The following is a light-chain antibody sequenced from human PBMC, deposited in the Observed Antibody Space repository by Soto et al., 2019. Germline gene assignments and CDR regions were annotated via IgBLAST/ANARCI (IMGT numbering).Light chain of an antibody. CDR1: QSVSNN. V-gene: IGKV3-15*01. CDR3: QQNNNWPPWT. Sequence: ILMTQSPATLSVSPGERATLSCRASQSVSNNLAWYQQKPGQAPRLLIYDASTRATGIPARFSGSGSGTDFTLTISGLQSEDFAFYYCQQNNNWPPWTSGQGTKVEIK. CDR2: DAS. J-gene: IGKJ1*01.